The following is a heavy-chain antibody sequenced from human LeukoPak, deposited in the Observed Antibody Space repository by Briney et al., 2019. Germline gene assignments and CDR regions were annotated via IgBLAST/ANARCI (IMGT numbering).Heavy chain of an antibody. Sequence: GGSLRLSCAASGFTFSSYGMHWVRQAPGKGLEWVAVISYDGSNKYYADSVKGRFTISRDNSKNTLYLQMNSLRAEDTAVYYCAKNYYDSSGYFDYWGQGTLVTVSS. V-gene: IGHV3-30*18. CDR2: ISYDGSNK. D-gene: IGHD3-22*01. CDR3: AKNYYDSSGYFDY. CDR1: GFTFSSYG. J-gene: IGHJ4*02.